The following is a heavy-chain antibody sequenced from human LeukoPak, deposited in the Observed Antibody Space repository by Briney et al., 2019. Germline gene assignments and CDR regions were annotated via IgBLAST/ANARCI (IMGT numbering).Heavy chain of an antibody. CDR1: GESFSGYY. J-gene: IGHJ4*02. D-gene: IGHD3-16*01. CDR2: INHSRST. CDR3: ARGVWGTRVPFDY. V-gene: IGHV4-34*01. Sequence: PSQTLSLTCAVYGESFSGYYWSSICPRPGKGRWWIGEINHSRSTNYNPSLKSRVTISVDTSKNQFSLKLSSVTAADTAVYYCARGVWGTRVPFDYWGQGTLVTVSS.